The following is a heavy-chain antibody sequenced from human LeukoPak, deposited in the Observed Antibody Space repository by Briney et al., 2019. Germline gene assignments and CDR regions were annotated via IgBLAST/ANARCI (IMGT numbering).Heavy chain of an antibody. CDR3: ARVNRAEYDSSGYYPKSLDY. J-gene: IGHJ4*02. D-gene: IGHD3-22*01. CDR2: INHSGSA. CDR1: GGSFSGYY. V-gene: IGHV4-34*01. Sequence: SETLSLTCAVSGGSFSGYYWTWIRQPPGKGLEWIGEINHSGSANYNPSLMSRVTISLDTPKNQFSLKLSSVTAADTAVYYCARVNRAEYDSSGYYPKSLDYWGQGTLVTVSS.